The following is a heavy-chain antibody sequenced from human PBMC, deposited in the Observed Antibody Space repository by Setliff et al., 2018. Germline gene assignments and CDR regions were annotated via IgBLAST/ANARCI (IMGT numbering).Heavy chain of an antibody. CDR1: GGTFKNYA. V-gene: IGHV1-69*13. Sequence: ASVKVSCKASGGTFKNYAISWVRQAPGQGLEWMGGIIPMFRSAKYAQKFQGRVTITADESTSTAYMELSSLRSEDTAMYYCASGQGYLIDYWGQGILVTVSS. J-gene: IGHJ4*01. CDR3: ASGQGYLIDY. CDR2: IIPMFRSA. D-gene: IGHD2-15*01.